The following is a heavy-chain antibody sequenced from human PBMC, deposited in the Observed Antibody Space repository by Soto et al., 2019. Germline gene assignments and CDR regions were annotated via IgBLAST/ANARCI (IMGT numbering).Heavy chain of an antibody. Sequence: PSETLSLTGTVSGGSISSYYWRWIRQAPGKGLEWIVYIYYIGSTNYNPSLKSRVTISVDTSKNQFSLMLSSVTAADTAVYFCSSQVRGWAPWYFDYWAQRTLVTVSS. D-gene: IGHD6-19*01. V-gene: IGHV4-59*08. CDR3: SSQVRGWAPWYFDY. CDR2: IYYIGST. J-gene: IGHJ4*02. CDR1: GGSISSYY.